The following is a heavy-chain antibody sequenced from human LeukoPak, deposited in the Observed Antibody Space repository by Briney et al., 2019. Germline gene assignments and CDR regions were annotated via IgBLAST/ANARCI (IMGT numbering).Heavy chain of an antibody. V-gene: IGHV3-15*01. D-gene: IGHD3-10*01. J-gene: IGHJ4*02. CDR1: GFTLNNAW. CDR2: IKRETDGGTI. CDR3: AKEGSAGNSSPYYFHY. Sequence: GGSLRLSCAASGFTLNNAWMSWVRQAPGKGLEWLGRIKRETDGGTIDYAAPVKGRFTISRDDSKNTLYLQMNNLRVEDTAVYYCAKEGSAGNSSPYYFHYWGQGTLVTVSS.